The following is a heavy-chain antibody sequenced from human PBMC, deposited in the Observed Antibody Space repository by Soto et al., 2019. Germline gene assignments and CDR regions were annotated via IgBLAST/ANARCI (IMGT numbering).Heavy chain of an antibody. CDR2: ISHDGSSQ. V-gene: IGHV3-30-3*01. D-gene: IGHD3-22*01. CDR1: GFSFNTYV. J-gene: IGHJ1*01. Sequence: QMQLEESGGGVAQPGRSLRLSCAASGFSFNTYVMHWVRQAPGKGLEWVAGISHDGSSQHYAGSVKGRFTISRDNSRSTLNLEMNSLTDEDTAVYHCATEDESSGHAGTFDHWGQGTLVTVSS. CDR3: ATEDESSGHAGTFDH.